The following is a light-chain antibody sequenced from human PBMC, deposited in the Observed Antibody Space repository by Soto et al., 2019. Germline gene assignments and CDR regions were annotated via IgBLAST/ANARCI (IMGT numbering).Light chain of an antibody. CDR3: SSYTISNTLPFV. V-gene: IGLV2-18*02. J-gene: IGLJ1*01. CDR2: EAS. CDR1: STDFVSYNR. Sequence: SVLTQPPSVSGSPGQSVTISCTGTSTDFVSYNRVSWYQQPPGTAPKLIIYEASNRPSGVPDRFSGSKSGNTASLTISGLQAADEADYYCSSYTISNTLPFVFGTGTKVTVL.